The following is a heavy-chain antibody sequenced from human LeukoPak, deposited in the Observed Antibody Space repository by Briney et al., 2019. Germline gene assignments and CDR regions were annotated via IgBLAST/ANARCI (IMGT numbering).Heavy chain of an antibody. CDR2: IDPNIGIT. CDR3: ARLLEHYYFDASGYYDDDY. Sequence: GASVTVSCKASGYTFTGFYMHWVRQAPGRGLEWMGWIDPNIGITKYSQKFQGRVTMTRDTSISEVYMELSRLRSDDTAVYYCARLLEHYYFDASGYYDDDYWGQGTPIIVSS. V-gene: IGHV1-2*02. D-gene: IGHD3-22*01. CDR1: GYTFTGFY. J-gene: IGHJ4*02.